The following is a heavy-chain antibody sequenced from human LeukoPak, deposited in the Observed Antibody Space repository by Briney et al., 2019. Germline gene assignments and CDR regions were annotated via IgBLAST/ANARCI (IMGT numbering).Heavy chain of an antibody. D-gene: IGHD6-19*01. CDR1: GGSISSSNW. CDR3: ARATADSSGWDDR. V-gene: IGHV4-4*02. Sequence: SETLSLTCAVSGGSISSSNWWSWVRQPPGKGLEWIGEIYHSGSTNYNPSLKSRVTISVDKSKNQFSLKLSPVTAADTAVYYCARATADSSGWDDRWGQGTLVTVSS. J-gene: IGHJ5*02. CDR2: IYHSGST.